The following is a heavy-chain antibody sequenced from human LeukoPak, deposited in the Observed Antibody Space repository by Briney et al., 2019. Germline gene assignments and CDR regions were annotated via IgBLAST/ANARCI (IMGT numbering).Heavy chain of an antibody. CDR1: GFTFSNAW. D-gene: IGHD1-26*01. CDR2: IYSGGST. CDR3: ARDESFFFL. J-gene: IGHJ4*02. V-gene: IGHV3-66*01. Sequence: GGSLRLSCAASGFTFSNAWMSWVRQAPGKGLEWVSVIYSGGSTYYADSVKGRFTISRDNSKNTLYLQMNSLRAEDTAVYYCARDESFFFLWGQGTLVTVSS.